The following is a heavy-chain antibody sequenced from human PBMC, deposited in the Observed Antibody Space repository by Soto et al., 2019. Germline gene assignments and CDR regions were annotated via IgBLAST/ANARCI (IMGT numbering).Heavy chain of an antibody. CDR3: ARDWVAAAVPYNWFDP. CDR1: GFTFSSYG. J-gene: IGHJ5*02. D-gene: IGHD6-13*01. CDR2: IWYDGSNK. Sequence: QVQLVESGGGVVQPGRSLRLSCAASGFTFSSYGMHWVRQAPGKGLEWVAVIWYDGSNKYYADSVKGRFTISRDNSKNTLYLQMNSLRAEDTAVYYCARDWVAAAVPYNWFDPWGQGTLVTVSS. V-gene: IGHV3-33*01.